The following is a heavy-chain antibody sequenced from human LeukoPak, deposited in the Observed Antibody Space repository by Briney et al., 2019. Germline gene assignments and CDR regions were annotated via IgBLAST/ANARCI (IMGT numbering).Heavy chain of an antibody. Sequence: GGSLRLSCAASGFTFSSYAMGWVRQAPGKGLEWVSAISGSGGSTYYADSVKGRFTISRDNSKNTLYLQMNSLRAEDTAVYYCAKNGDYYDRTGYSVGYWGQGTLVTVSS. J-gene: IGHJ4*02. CDR3: AKNGDYYDRTGYSVGY. CDR2: ISGSGGST. D-gene: IGHD3-22*01. CDR1: GFTFSSYA. V-gene: IGHV3-23*01.